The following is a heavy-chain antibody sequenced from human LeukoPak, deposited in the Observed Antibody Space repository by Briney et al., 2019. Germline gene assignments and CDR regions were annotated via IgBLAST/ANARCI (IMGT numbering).Heavy chain of an antibody. CDR3: ARDIPLSPSGRRLDHRGNYFDY. V-gene: IGHV1-46*01. D-gene: IGHD2-21*01. J-gene: IGHJ4*02. Sequence: GASVKVSCKASGYTFTSYYMHWVRQAPGQGLEWMGIINPSGGSTSYAQKFQGRVTMTRDTSTSTVYMELSSLRSEDTAVYYCARDIPLSPSGRRLDHRGNYFDYWGQGTLVTVSS. CDR1: GYTFTSYY. CDR2: INPSGGST.